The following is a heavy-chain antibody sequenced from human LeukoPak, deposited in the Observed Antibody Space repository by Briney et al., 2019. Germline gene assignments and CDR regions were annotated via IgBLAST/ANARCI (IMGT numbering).Heavy chain of an antibody. D-gene: IGHD3-3*01. CDR3: ARGIGAYYDFWSGYPDSDWFDP. V-gene: IGHV1-46*01. Sequence: ASVKVSFKASGYPFTSYYMHWVRPAPGQGLEWMGIINPSGGSTSYAQKFQGRVTMTRDTSTSTVYMELSSLRSEDTAVYYCARGIGAYYDFWSGYPDSDWFDPWGQGTLVTVSS. J-gene: IGHJ5*02. CDR2: INPSGGST. CDR1: GYPFTSYY.